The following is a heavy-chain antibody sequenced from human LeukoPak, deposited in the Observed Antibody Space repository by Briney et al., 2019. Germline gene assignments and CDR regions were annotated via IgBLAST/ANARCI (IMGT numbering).Heavy chain of an antibody. V-gene: IGHV3-7*01. CDR1: GFTFSSYW. CDR2: IKQDGSEK. CDR3: ARVEGSSWYYFDY. J-gene: IGHJ4*02. Sequence: GGSLRLSCAAFGFTFSSYWMSWVRQAPGKGLEWVANIKQDGSEKYYVDSVKGRFTISRDNAKNSLYLQMNSLRAEDTAVYYCARVEGSSWYYFDYWGQGTLVTVSS. D-gene: IGHD6-13*01.